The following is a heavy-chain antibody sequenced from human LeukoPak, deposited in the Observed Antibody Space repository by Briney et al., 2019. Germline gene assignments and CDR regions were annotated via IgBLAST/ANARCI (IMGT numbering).Heavy chain of an antibody. CDR3: ANYDFWSGYYTPKHLFDY. V-gene: IGHV3-7*03. CDR1: GFTFSSYW. Sequence: GSLRLSCAASGFTFSSYWMSWVRQAPGKGLEWVANIKQDGSEKYYVDSVKGRFTISRDNSKNTLYLQMNSLRAEDTAVYYCANYDFWSGYYTPKHLFDYWGQGTLVTVSS. D-gene: IGHD3-3*01. J-gene: IGHJ4*02. CDR2: IKQDGSEK.